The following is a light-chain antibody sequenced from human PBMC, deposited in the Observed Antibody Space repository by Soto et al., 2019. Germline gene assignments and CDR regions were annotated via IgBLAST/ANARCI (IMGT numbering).Light chain of an antibody. CDR1: SSDVGGYNY. CDR2: EVS. J-gene: IGLJ2*01. Sequence: QSALTQPASVSGSPGQSITISCTGTSSDVGGYNYVSWYQQHPGKAPKVVIYEVSNRPSWISNRFSGSKSGNTASLTISGLQAEDEADYYCSSYTGSSTLVFGGGTKVTVL. CDR3: SSYTGSSTLV. V-gene: IGLV2-14*01.